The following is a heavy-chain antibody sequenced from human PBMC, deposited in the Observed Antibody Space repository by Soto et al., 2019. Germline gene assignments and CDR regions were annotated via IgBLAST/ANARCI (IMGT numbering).Heavy chain of an antibody. D-gene: IGHD2-2*03. J-gene: IGHJ4*02. Sequence: GGSLRLSCAASGFTFSSYSMNWVRQAPGKGLEWVSYISSSSSTIYYADSVKGRFTISRDNAKNSLYLQMNSLRAEDTAVYYCARDGPIIGWGYYFDYWGQGTLVTVSS. CDR2: ISSSSSTI. V-gene: IGHV3-48*01. CDR3: ARDGPIIGWGYYFDY. CDR1: GFTFSSYS.